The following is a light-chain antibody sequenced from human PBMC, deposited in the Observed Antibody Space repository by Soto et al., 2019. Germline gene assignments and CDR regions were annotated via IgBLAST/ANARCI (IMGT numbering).Light chain of an antibody. J-gene: IGLJ1*01. CDR2: EVS. Sequence: QSVLTQPASVSGSPGQSITISCTGTSSDVGDYNYVSWYQQHPGKAPKLMIYEVSNRPSGVSNRFSGSKSGNTASLTISRLQAEDEADYYCSSYTRSSTLYVFGTGTKVTVL. V-gene: IGLV2-14*01. CDR3: SSYTRSSTLYV. CDR1: SSDVGDYNY.